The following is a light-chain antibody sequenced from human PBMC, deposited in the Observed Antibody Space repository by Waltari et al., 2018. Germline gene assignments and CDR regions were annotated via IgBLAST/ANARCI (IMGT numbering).Light chain of an antibody. CDR2: GAS. J-gene: IGKJ2*01. CDR3: QQYGSSPLT. V-gene: IGKV3-20*01. CDR1: QSVSSNY. Sequence: EIVLTQSPGTLSLSPGERATLSCRASQSVSSNYLAWYQQKPGQAPRLLIYGASSRATGIPDRFSGSGSGTDSTLTISRLEPEDFAVYYCQQYGSSPLTFGQGTKLEIK.